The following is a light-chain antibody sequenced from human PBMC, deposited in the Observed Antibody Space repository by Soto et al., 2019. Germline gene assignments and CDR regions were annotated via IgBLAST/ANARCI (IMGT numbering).Light chain of an antibody. CDR2: GAS. V-gene: IGKV1-9*01. CDR1: QGISSF. CDR3: QQLNSFPIP. Sequence: IQLTQSPSSLSASVGDRGTITCRASQGISSFLAWYQQKPGKAPKLLIYGASTLQSGLTSRFSGSGYGTDFTLTIRSLQPEDFATYYCQQLNSFPIPFGPGTKVDIK. J-gene: IGKJ3*01.